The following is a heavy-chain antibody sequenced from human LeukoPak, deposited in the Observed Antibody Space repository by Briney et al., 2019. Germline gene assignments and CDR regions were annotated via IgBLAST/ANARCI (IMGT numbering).Heavy chain of an antibody. CDR1: GYTFTSYG. CDR3: ARGRAARPGNYFDY. D-gene: IGHD6-6*01. J-gene: IGHJ4*02. V-gene: IGHV1-18*01. Sequence: ASVKVSCKAFGYTFTSYGISWVRQAPGQGVEGMGWISAYNGNTNYAQKLQGRVTMTTHTSTSTAYMELRSLRSDDTAVYYCARGRAARPGNYFDYWGQGTLVTVSS. CDR2: ISAYNGNT.